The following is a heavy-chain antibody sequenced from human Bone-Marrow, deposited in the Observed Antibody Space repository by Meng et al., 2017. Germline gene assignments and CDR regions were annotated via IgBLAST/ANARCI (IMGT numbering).Heavy chain of an antibody. CDR2: INPESGVT. V-gene: IGHV1-2*02. D-gene: IGHD6-13*01. CDR3: ARVSVAGPIRRNYYYYYGMDV. Sequence: ASVKVSCKASGYTFSGYYIHWVRQAPGQGLEYMGWINPESGVTRYAQKFQGRVTMTTDTSTSTAYMELRSLRSDDTAVYYCARVSVAGPIRRNYYYYYGMDVWGQGTTVTVSS. J-gene: IGHJ6*02. CDR1: GYTFSGYY.